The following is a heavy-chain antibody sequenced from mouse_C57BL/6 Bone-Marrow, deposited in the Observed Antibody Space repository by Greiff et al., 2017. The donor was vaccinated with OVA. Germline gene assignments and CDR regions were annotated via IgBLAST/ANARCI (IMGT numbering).Heavy chain of an antibody. Sequence: EVKLVESGGGLVQPGGSMKLSCAASGFTFSDAWMDWVRQSPEKGLEWVAEIRNKANNHATYYAESVKGRFTISRDDSKRSVYLQMNSLRAEDTGSYYCTRNYYGSSGAMDYWGQGTSVTVSS. D-gene: IGHD1-1*01. CDR2: IRNKANNHAT. CDR3: TRNYYGSSGAMDY. V-gene: IGHV6-6*01. J-gene: IGHJ4*01. CDR1: GFTFSDAW.